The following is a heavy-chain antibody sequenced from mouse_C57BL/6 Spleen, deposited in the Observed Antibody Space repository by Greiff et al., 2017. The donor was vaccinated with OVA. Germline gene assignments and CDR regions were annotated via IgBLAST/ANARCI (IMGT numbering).Heavy chain of an antibody. J-gene: IGHJ2*01. Sequence: QVQLQQPGAELVRPGTSVKLSCKASGYTFTSYWMHWVKQRPGQGLEWIGVIDPSDSYTNYNQKFKGKATLTVDTSSSTAPMQLSSLTSEDSAVYYCARAGGYDGYYFDYWGQGTTLTVSS. CDR2: IDPSDSYT. V-gene: IGHV1-59*01. CDR3: ARAGGYDGYYFDY. D-gene: IGHD2-2*01. CDR1: GYTFTSYW.